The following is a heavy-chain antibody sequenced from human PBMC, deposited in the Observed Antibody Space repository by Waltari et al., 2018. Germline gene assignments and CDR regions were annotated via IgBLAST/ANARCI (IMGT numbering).Heavy chain of an antibody. D-gene: IGHD3-10*01. V-gene: IGHV4-34*01. CDR2: INHSGTT. J-gene: IGHJ6*02. Sequence: QVQLQQWGAGLLKPSETLSLTCAVSGGTLNNNYVTWIRQPPGKGLEWIGEINHSGTTNFNPSPKSRLTLSLVQSNNHLSLNLTSLTAADTAVYYCARAAWVRVPTHSFYYAVDVWGQGTTVTVSS. CDR1: GGTLNNNY. CDR3: ARAAWVRVPTHSFYYAVDV.